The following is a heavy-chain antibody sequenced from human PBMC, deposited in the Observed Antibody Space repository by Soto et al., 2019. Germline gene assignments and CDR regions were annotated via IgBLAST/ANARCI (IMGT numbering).Heavy chain of an antibody. CDR3: AGTKYSSSWYRQYNWFGP. Sequence: GESLKISCKGSGYSFTSYWISWVRQMPGKGLEWMGRIDPSDSYTNYSPSFQGHVTISADKSISTAYLQWSSLKASDTAMYYCAGTKYSSSWYRQYNWFGPCGQGPLVTVSS. D-gene: IGHD6-13*01. V-gene: IGHV5-10-1*01. CDR2: IDPSDSYT. J-gene: IGHJ5*02. CDR1: GYSFTSYW.